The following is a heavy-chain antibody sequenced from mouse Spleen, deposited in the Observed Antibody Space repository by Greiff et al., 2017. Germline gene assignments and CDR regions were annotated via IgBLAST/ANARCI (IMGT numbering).Heavy chain of an antibody. V-gene: IGHV1-4*01. CDR1: GYTFTSYT. D-gene: IGHD1-1*01. CDR2: INPSSGYT. J-gene: IGHJ2*01. Sequence: QVQLQQSGAELARPGASVKMSCKASGYTFTSYTMHWVKQRPGQGLEWIGYINPSSGYTKYNQKFKDKATLTADKSSSTAYMQLSSLTSEDSAVYYSARKGYGSSFDYWGQGTTRTVSS. CDR3: ARKGYGSSFDY.